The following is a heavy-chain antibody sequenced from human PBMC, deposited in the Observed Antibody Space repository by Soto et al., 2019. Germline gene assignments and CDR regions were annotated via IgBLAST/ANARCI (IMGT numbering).Heavy chain of an antibody. CDR3: ARYGSGTHEGWLDP. Sequence: SETLSLTCTVSGGSISNYYWSWIRQPPGKGLEWIGHIYYSGSTDYNPSLKSRVTISVDTSKNQFSLKLGSVTAADTAVYYCARYGSGTHEGWLDPWGQGTLVTVSS. D-gene: IGHD3-10*01. CDR1: GGSISNYY. V-gene: IGHV4-59*01. J-gene: IGHJ5*02. CDR2: IYYSGST.